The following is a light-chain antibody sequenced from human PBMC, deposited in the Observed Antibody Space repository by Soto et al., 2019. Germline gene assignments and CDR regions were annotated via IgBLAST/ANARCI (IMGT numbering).Light chain of an antibody. CDR3: QQRSNWPPLT. J-gene: IGKJ4*01. CDR2: DAS. Sequence: EIVLTQSPATLSLSPGERATLSCRASQSVSSYLAWYQQKPGQAPRLLIYDASNRATGIPARFSVSGSLTDFTLAISSLEPEDFAVYYGQQRSNWPPLTFGGGTKVEIK. V-gene: IGKV3-11*01. CDR1: QSVSSY.